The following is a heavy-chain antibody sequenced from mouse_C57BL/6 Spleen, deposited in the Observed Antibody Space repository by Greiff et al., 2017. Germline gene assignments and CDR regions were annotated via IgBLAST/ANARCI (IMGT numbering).Heavy chain of an antibody. Sequence: QVQLQQSGAELVKPGASVKISCKASGYAFSSYWMNWVKQRPGKGLEWIGQIYPGDGDTNYNGKFKGKATLTADKSSSTAYMQLSSLTSEDSAVYFCARDLGTGTLFDYWGQGTTLTVSS. CDR3: ARDLGTGTLFDY. V-gene: IGHV1-80*01. CDR2: IYPGDGDT. D-gene: IGHD4-1*01. J-gene: IGHJ2*01. CDR1: GYAFSSYW.